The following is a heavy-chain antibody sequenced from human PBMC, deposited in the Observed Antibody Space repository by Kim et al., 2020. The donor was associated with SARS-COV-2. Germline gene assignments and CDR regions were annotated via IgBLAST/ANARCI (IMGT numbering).Heavy chain of an antibody. Sequence: GGSLRLSCAASGFTFSSYGMHWVRQAPGKGLEWVAVISYDGSNKYYADSVKGRFTISRDNSKNTLYLQMNSLRAEDTAVYYCAKDGRYYDILTGYYPGTYYYYYGMDVWGQGTTVTVSS. CDR2: ISYDGSNK. V-gene: IGHV3-30*18. CDR3: AKDGRYYDILTGYYPGTYYYYYGMDV. CDR1: GFTFSSYG. J-gene: IGHJ6*02. D-gene: IGHD3-9*01.